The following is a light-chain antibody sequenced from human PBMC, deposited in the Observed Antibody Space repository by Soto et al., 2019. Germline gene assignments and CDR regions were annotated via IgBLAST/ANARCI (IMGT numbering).Light chain of an antibody. V-gene: IGKV1-39*01. CDR3: QQSYSSLFT. Sequence: DIQMTQSPSSLSASVGDRVTITCRASQSISSYLNWYQQKPGKAPKLLIYAASSLLNGVPSRFSGSGSGTDFTLTISSLQPEDFATYYCQQSYSSLFTFGPGIKVAIK. CDR1: QSISSY. CDR2: AAS. J-gene: IGKJ3*01.